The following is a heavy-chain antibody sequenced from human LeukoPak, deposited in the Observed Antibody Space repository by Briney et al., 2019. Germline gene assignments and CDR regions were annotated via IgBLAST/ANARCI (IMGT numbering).Heavy chain of an antibody. CDR2: ISNSGGTT. Sequence: GGSLRLSCGASGFMFSSYAMSWVRQAPGKGLERVSSISNSGGTTYYADSVKGRFTISRDNSKNTLYLQMNSLRDEDTAVYYCAKSQYCSSTSCHSFDYWGQGTLVTVSS. D-gene: IGHD2-2*01. J-gene: IGHJ4*02. V-gene: IGHV3-23*01. CDR1: GFMFSSYA. CDR3: AKSQYCSSTSCHSFDY.